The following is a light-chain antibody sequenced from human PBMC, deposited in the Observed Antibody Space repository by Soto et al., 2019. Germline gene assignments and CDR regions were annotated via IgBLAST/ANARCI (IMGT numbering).Light chain of an antibody. CDR2: SNN. Sequence: QSVLTQPPSASGTPGQGVTISCSGSSSNIGNNAVNWYQHLPGTAPKLLIYSNNERPSGIPDRFSGSKSGTSASLAISGLQSEDEAHYYCGTYDDSLSGHVFSTGTKVT. CDR3: GTYDDSLSGHV. J-gene: IGLJ1*01. V-gene: IGLV1-44*01. CDR1: SSNIGNNA.